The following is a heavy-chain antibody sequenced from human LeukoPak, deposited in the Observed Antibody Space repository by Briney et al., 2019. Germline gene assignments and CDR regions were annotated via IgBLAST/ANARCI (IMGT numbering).Heavy chain of an antibody. J-gene: IGHJ5*02. CDR1: GGSISSYY. CDR3: ARTSVLGYGGNSFIWFDP. Sequence: SETLSLTCTVSGGSISSYYWSWIRQPPGKGLEWIGYIYYSGSTNYNPSLKSRVTISVDTSKNQFSLKLSSVTAADTAVYYCARTSVLGYGGNSFIWFDPWGQGTLVTGSS. D-gene: IGHD4-23*01. V-gene: IGHV4-59*01. CDR2: IYYSGST.